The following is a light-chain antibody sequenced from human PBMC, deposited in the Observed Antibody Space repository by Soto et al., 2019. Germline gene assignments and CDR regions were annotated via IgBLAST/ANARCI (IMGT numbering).Light chain of an antibody. Sequence: EIVMTQSPATLSVSPGKRATLSCRASQSVSSNLAWYQKKPGQAPRLLIYGASTRATGIPARFSGSGSGTEFTLTMSSLQSEDFAVYYCQQYNNWPGTFGPGTKVDIK. CDR3: QQYNNWPGT. J-gene: IGKJ3*01. CDR2: GAS. CDR1: QSVSSN. V-gene: IGKV3D-15*01.